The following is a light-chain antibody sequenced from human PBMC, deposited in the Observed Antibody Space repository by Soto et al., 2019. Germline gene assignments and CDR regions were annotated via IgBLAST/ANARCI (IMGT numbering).Light chain of an antibody. J-gene: IGKJ4*01. Sequence: DIQITHSPSSLSASVIYRVTITCQPSQDISNYLNWYQQKPGKAPKLLIYDASNLETGVPSRFSGSGSGTDFTFTISSLQPEDIATYYCQQYDNLPLTFGGGTKVDIK. CDR2: DAS. CDR1: QDISNY. V-gene: IGKV1-33*01. CDR3: QQYDNLPLT.